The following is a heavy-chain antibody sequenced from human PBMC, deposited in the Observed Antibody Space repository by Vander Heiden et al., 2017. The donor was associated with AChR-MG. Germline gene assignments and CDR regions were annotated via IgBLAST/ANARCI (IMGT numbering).Heavy chain of an antibody. CDR2: LYYSGGT. CDR1: YGSISSGDYS. J-gene: IGHJ4*01. CDR3: ARAQDYYGSGSLRGSFDY. Sequence: QAQLQESGPGLVNPSQSLSLPGTGSYGSISSGDYSWSWIRHPPGKGLEWIGYLYYSGGTYYHPSLKSRATISVDTSKNQFSLKLSSVTAADPAVYYCARAQDYYGSGSLRGSFDYWGHGTLVTLSS. V-gene: IGHV4-30-4*01. D-gene: IGHD3-10*01.